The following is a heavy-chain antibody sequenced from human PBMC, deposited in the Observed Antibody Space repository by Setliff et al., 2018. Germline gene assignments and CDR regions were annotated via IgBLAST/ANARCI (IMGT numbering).Heavy chain of an antibody. D-gene: IGHD3-16*01. V-gene: IGHV1-2*02. CDR3: TRSRGPRVVLAADFDF. Sequence: ASVKVSCKTSGNRFTDYNLHWVRQAPGQGLEWMGWINPNSGESNYAQKFQDRLTVTADTSTKTIYMELRSLTSDDTAVYFCTRSRGPRVVLAADFDFWGQGTLVTVSS. CDR2: INPNSGES. CDR1: GNRFTDYN. J-gene: IGHJ4*02.